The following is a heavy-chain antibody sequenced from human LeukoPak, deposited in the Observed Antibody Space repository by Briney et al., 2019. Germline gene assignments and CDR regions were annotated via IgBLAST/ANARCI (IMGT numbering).Heavy chain of an antibody. V-gene: IGHV3-21*01. D-gene: IGHD1-26*01. Sequence: GGSLRLSCAASGFTFSSYEMNWVRQAPGKGLEWVSSISSSNSYIYYADSVKGRFTISRDNAKNSLYLQMNSLRAEDTAVYYCARDLSGSYQGDFWGQGTLVTVSS. CDR3: ARDLSGSYQGDF. J-gene: IGHJ4*02. CDR1: GFTFSSYE. CDR2: ISSSNSYI.